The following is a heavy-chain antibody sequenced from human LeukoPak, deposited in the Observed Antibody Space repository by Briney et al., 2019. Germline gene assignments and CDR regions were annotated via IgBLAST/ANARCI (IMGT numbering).Heavy chain of an antibody. V-gene: IGHV3-43*02. J-gene: IGHJ4*02. CDR2: ISGDGGST. Sequence: PGGSLRLSCAASGFTFDDYAMHWVRQAPGKGLEWVSLISGDGGSTYYADSVKGRFTISRDNSKNSLYLQMNSLRTEDTALYYCAKDMDGYSSSWYGSPDYWGQGTLATVSS. CDR3: AKDMDGYSSSWYGSPDY. CDR1: GFTFDDYA. D-gene: IGHD6-13*01.